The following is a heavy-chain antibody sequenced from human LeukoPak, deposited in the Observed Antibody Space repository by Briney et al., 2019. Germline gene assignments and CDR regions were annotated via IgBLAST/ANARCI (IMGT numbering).Heavy chain of an antibody. Sequence: ASVKVSCKASGYTFTGYYMHWVRPAPGQGLEWMGWINPNSGGTNYAQKFQGRVTMTRDTSISTAYMELSRLRSDDTAVYYCARAKTVTNVFRFDYWGQGTLVTVSS. CDR3: ARAKTVTNVFRFDY. V-gene: IGHV1-2*02. D-gene: IGHD4-17*01. CDR2: INPNSGGT. J-gene: IGHJ4*02. CDR1: GYTFTGYY.